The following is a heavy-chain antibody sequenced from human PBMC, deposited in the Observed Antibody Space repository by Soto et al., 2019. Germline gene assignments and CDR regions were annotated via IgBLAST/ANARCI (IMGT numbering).Heavy chain of an antibody. CDR1: GYTFTSYA. D-gene: IGHD2-21*02. CDR2: INAGNGNK. J-gene: IGHJ4*02. CDR3: ARSIVVVTALDY. V-gene: IGHV1-3*05. Sequence: QVQLVQSGAEEKKPGASVKVSCKASGYTFTSYAMHWGRQAPGQRLEWMGWINAGNGNKKYSQKFQGRVTITRDTSASTAYMELSSLRSEDTAVYYCARSIVVVTALDYWGQGTLVTVSS.